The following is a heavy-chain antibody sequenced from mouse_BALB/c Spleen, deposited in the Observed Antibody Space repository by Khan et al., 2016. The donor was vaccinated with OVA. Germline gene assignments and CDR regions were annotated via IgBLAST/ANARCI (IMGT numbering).Heavy chain of an antibody. CDR2: ISPGSGDT. J-gene: IGHJ3*01. Sequence: VQLQESGAELERPGASVKLSCKASGYTFTDYYINWVTQRTGQGLEWIGEISPGSGDTYYNEKFKGKATLTADKSSTTPYMQLSSLTSEASAVYLCERRDYFGETLAYWGQETLVTIPA. CDR1: GYTFTDYY. D-gene: IGHD1-1*01. V-gene: IGHV1-77*01. CDR3: ERRDYFGETLAY.